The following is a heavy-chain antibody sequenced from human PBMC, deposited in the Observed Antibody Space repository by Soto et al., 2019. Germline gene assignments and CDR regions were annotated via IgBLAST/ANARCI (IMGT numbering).Heavy chain of an antibody. D-gene: IGHD3-16*02. CDR1: GGTFSSYA. J-gene: IGHJ4*02. Sequence: AASVKVSCKASGGTFSSYAISWVRQAPGQGLEWMGGIIPIFGTANYAQKFQGRVTITADESTSTAYMELSSLRSEDTAVYYCARSDDFMITFGGVIDWSQGTLVTVSS. CDR2: IIPIFGTA. V-gene: IGHV1-69*13. CDR3: ARSDDFMITFGGVID.